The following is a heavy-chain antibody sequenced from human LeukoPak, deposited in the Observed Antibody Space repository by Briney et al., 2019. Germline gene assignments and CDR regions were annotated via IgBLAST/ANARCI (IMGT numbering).Heavy chain of an antibody. CDR2: IIPIFGTA. CDR3: ARASSGYYYAQMYNWFDP. Sequence: VASVKVSCKASRGTFSSYAISWVRQAPGQGLEWMGGIIPIFGTANYAQKFQGRVTITADESTSTAYMELSSLRSEDTAVYYCARASSGYYYAQMYNWFDPWGQGTLVTVSS. D-gene: IGHD3-22*01. J-gene: IGHJ5*02. CDR1: RGTFSSYA. V-gene: IGHV1-69*13.